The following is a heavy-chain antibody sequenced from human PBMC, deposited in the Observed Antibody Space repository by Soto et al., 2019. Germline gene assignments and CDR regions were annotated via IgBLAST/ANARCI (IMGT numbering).Heavy chain of an antibody. J-gene: IGHJ4*02. D-gene: IGHD4-17*01. V-gene: IGHV3-21*01. CDR1: GFTFSSYS. Sequence: GGSLRLSCAASGFTFSSYSMNWVRQAPGKGLEWVSSISSSSSYIYYADSVKGRFTISRDNAKNSLYLQMNSLRAEDTAAYYCARDATTVVTPVDYWGQGTLVTVSS. CDR3: ARDATTVVTPVDY. CDR2: ISSSSSYI.